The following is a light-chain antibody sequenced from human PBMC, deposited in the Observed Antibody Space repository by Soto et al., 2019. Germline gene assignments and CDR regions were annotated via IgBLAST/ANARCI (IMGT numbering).Light chain of an antibody. CDR2: TAT. J-gene: IGLJ2*01. CDR3: QSFDSSRIGLL. CDR1: SSNIGSYP. V-gene: IGLV1-44*01. Sequence: QSVLTQPPSASATPGQRVAISCSGSSSNIGSYPVNWYQQLPGTAPKLLIHTATQRPSGVPDRFSGSKSGTSASLAISGLQSEDEADYYCQSFDSSRIGLLFGGGTKVTVL.